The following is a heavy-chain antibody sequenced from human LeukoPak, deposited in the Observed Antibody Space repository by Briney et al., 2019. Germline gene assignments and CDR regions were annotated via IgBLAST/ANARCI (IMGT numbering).Heavy chain of an antibody. Sequence: GRSLRLSCSASGFTFSSYAMHWVRQAPGKELEWVAVISYDGSNKYCADSVKGRFTISRDNSKNTLYLQMNSLRAEDTAVYYCARSGRWSGYVSDPDNWFDPWGQGTLVTVST. CDR1: GFTFSSYA. V-gene: IGHV3-30-3*01. D-gene: IGHD3-3*01. CDR3: ARSGRWSGYVSDPDNWFDP. J-gene: IGHJ5*02. CDR2: ISYDGSNK.